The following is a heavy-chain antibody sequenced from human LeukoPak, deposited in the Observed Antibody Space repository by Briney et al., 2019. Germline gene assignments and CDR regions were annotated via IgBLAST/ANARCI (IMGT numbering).Heavy chain of an antibody. Sequence: GGSLRLSCAASGFTFSSYSMNWVRQAPGKGLEWVSSISRSSSYIYYADSVKGRFTISRDNAKNSLYLQMNSLRAEDKAVYYCAREGSSGYYFDYWGQGTLVTVSS. CDR1: GFTFSSYS. CDR3: AREGSSGYYFDY. V-gene: IGHV3-21*01. J-gene: IGHJ4*02. CDR2: ISRSSSYI. D-gene: IGHD3-22*01.